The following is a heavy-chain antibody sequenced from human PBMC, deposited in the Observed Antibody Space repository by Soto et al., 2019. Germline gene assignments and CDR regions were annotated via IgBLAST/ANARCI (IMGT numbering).Heavy chain of an antibody. CDR3: ARLITMVRGVINVFPYGMDV. CDR1: GYSFTSYW. CDR2: IYPGDSDT. V-gene: IGHV5-51*01. D-gene: IGHD3-10*01. Sequence: GESPKISCKGSGYSFTSYWIGWVRQMPGKGLEWMGIIYPGDSDTRYSPSFQGQVTISADKSISTAYLQWSSLKASDTAMYYCARLITMVRGVINVFPYGMDVWGQGTTVTVSS. J-gene: IGHJ6*02.